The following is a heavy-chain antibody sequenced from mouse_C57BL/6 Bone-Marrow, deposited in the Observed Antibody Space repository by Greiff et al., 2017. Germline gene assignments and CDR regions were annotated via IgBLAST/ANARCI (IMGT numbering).Heavy chain of an antibody. D-gene: IGHD1-1*01. CDR3: ERSFTVVAPFDY. V-gene: IGHV1-52*01. CDR2: IDPSDSET. Sequence: QVQLQQPGAELVRPGSSVKLSCKASGYTFTSYWMHWVKQRPIQGLEWIGNIDPSDSETHYNQNVKDKSTLTVDKSSSTAYMQLSSLTSEDSEVYYCERSFTVVAPFDYWGQGTTLTVSS. CDR1: GYTFTSYW. J-gene: IGHJ2*01.